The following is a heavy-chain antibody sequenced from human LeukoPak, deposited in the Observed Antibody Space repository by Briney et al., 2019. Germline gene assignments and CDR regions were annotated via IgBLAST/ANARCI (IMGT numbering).Heavy chain of an antibody. CDR2: INSDGSST. CDR3: ARGREGIVVEIFGWFDP. J-gene: IGHJ5*02. Sequence: GGSLRLSRAASGFTFSSYWMHWVRQAPGKGLVWVSRINSDGSSTSYADSVKGRFTISRDNAKNTLYLQMNSLRAEDTAVYYCARGREGIVVEIFGWFDPWGQGTLVTVSS. CDR1: GFTFSSYW. D-gene: IGHD2-15*01. V-gene: IGHV3-74*01.